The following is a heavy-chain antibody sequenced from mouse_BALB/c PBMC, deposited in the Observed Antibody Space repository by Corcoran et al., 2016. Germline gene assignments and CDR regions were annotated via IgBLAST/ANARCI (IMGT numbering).Heavy chain of an antibody. D-gene: IGHD4-1*01. V-gene: IGHV14-3*02. Sequence: EVQLQQSGAELVKPGASVKLSCTASGFNIKDTFMHWVKQRPEQGLGWIGRIDPANGNTKYDPKFQGKATITADTSSNTAYLQLSSLTSEDTAVYYCARSWDVDYWGQGITLTVSS. J-gene: IGHJ2*01. CDR1: GFNIKDTF. CDR3: ARSWDVDY. CDR2: IDPANGNT.